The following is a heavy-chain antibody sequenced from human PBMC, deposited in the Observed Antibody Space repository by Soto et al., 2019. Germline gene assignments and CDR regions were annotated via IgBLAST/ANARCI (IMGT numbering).Heavy chain of an antibody. J-gene: IGHJ4*02. CDR1: GGSISSGDYY. Sequence: PSETLSLTCTVSGGSISSGDYYRSWIRQPPGKGLEWIGYIYYSGSTYYNPSLKSRVTISVDTSKNQFSLKLSSVTAADTAVYYCARHKRNYYDSSGYSYYFDYWGQGTLVTVSS. D-gene: IGHD3-22*01. V-gene: IGHV4-30-4*01. CDR2: IYYSGST. CDR3: ARHKRNYYDSSGYSYYFDY.